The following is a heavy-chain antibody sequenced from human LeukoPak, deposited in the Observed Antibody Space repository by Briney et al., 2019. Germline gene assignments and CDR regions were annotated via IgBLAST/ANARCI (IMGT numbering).Heavy chain of an antibody. Sequence: GGSPRLSYAASGFTFSTYPMSWVRQAPGKELKWVSAISGSGGSTYYADSVKGRFTISRDNSKNTLYLQMNSLRAEDTAVYYCASHSGYDYGFDYWGQGTLVTVSS. CDR1: GFTFSTYP. CDR2: ISGSGGST. V-gene: IGHV3-23*01. J-gene: IGHJ4*02. D-gene: IGHD5-12*01. CDR3: ASHSGYDYGFDY.